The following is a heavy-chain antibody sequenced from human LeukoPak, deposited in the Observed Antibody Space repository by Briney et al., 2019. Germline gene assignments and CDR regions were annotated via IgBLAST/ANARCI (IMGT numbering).Heavy chain of an antibody. J-gene: IGHJ3*02. D-gene: IGHD4-23*01. CDR3: ATLTGGDDAFDI. Sequence: PSETLSLTCTVSGGSISSYYWSWIRQPPGKGLEWMGYIFYAGSTNYNPSLTSRGTISVLTSKNRFSLKLSSVTAADTAVYYCATLTGGDDAFDIWGQGTMVTVSS. CDR1: GGSISSYY. V-gene: IGHV4-59*01. CDR2: IFYAGST.